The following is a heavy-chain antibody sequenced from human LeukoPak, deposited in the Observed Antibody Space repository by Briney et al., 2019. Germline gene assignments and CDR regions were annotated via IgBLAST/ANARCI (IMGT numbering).Heavy chain of an antibody. CDR3: ARGVTMIRGAVMYPYFFDF. D-gene: IGHD3-10*01. V-gene: IGHV3-7*03. CDR2: INRDGSEK. J-gene: IGHJ4*02. Sequence: GGSLRLSCAASGFTFGDFFMSWVRQAPGKGLEWVANINRDGSEKFHVDSVRGRFTISRDNAKSALFLQMHSLRADDTAMYFCARGVTMIRGAVMYPYFFDFWGRGTLVTVSS. CDR1: GFTFGDFF.